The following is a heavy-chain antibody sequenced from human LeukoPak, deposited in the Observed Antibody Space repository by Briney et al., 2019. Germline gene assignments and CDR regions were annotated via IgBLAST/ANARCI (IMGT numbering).Heavy chain of an antibody. CDR1: GFTFSYAW. CDR3: TTDPKIYVHWGY. CDR2: VKSKTDGETA. Sequence: GGSLRLSCAASGFTFSYAWMSLGRQPPGKGLEYIGRVKSKTDGETADYAAPVKGRFTISRDDSRNTLYLQMNSLKTEDTAVYYCTTDPKIYVHWGYWGQGTMVTVSS. V-gene: IGHV3-15*01. D-gene: IGHD7-27*01. J-gene: IGHJ4*02.